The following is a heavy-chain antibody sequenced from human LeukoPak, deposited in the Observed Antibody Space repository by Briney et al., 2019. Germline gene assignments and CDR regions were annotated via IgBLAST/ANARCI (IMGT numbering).Heavy chain of an antibody. CDR1: GGSISSRSDY. Sequence: SETLSLTCTVSGGSISSRSDYWGWIRQTPGKGLEWIGNLDSSGSTYYNPSLKSRVTISVGTSKNQFSLNLRSVTAADMAIYFCSRSHDYGGLYFYYYMDVWGKGTTVTVSS. J-gene: IGHJ6*03. V-gene: IGHV4-39*01. CDR3: SRSHDYGGLYFYYYMDV. CDR2: LDSSGST. D-gene: IGHD4-23*01.